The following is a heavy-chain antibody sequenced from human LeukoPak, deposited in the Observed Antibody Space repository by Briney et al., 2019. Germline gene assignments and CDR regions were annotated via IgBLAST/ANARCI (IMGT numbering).Heavy chain of an antibody. Sequence: PWGTLPLTCLCYGGSFRDYYWHWIRQPRSRGLEWIGVINHCGSTNYNPSLKSRVTISVDQSKNQFSLKLNSVTAADTAVYYCARGGFTMVRGVIRWFDPWGQGTLVTVSS. D-gene: IGHD3-10*01. V-gene: IGHV4-34*01. CDR3: ARGGFTMVRGVIRWFDP. CDR1: GGSFRDYY. CDR2: INHCGST. J-gene: IGHJ5*02.